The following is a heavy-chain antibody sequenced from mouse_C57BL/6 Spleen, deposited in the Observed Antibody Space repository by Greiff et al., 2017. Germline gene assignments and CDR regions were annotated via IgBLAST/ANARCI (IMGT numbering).Heavy chain of an antibody. V-gene: IGHV1-59*01. J-gene: IGHJ2*01. CDR1: GYTFTSYW. Sequence: QVQLQQPGAELVRPGTSVKLSCKASGYTFTSYWMHWVKQRPGQGLEWIGVIDPSDSYTNYNQKFKGKATLTVDTSSSTAYMQLSSLTSEDSAVYYCAERGNWGQGTTLTVSS. CDR2: IDPSDSYT. CDR3: AERGN.